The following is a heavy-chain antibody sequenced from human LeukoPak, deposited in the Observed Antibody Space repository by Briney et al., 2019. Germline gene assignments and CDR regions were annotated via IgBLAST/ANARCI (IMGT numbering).Heavy chain of an antibody. Sequence: TGGSLRLSCAASGFTFSSYSMNWVRQAPGKGLEWVSSISSSSSYIYYADSVKGRFTISRDNAKNSLYLQMNSLRAEDTAVYYCAREPSMVRGNGSDYWGQGTLVTVSS. J-gene: IGHJ4*02. CDR2: ISSSSSYI. CDR1: GFTFSSYS. V-gene: IGHV3-21*01. D-gene: IGHD3-10*01. CDR3: AREPSMVRGNGSDY.